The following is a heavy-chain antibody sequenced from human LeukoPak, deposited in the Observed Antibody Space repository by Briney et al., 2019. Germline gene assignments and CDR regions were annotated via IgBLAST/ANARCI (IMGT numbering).Heavy chain of an antibody. V-gene: IGHV4-59*12. J-gene: IGHJ4*02. CDR2: IHYGGNT. Sequence: PSESLSLTCTVSGCSISNYYRSWIRQPPEKGLEWIGYIHYGGNTDYNPSLKRRLTISVDTSKNQFSLKLSSVAAAETAVYYCVGRGDGYPYYFDYWGQGTLVTVSS. D-gene: IGHD5-24*01. CDR1: GCSISNYY. CDR3: VGRGDGYPYYFDY.